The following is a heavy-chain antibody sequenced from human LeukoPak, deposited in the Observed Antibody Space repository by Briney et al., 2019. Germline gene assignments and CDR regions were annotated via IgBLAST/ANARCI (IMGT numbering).Heavy chain of an antibody. V-gene: IGHV3-23*01. D-gene: IGHD4-17*01. CDR1: GGSISSYY. Sequence: PSETLSLTCTVSGGSISSYYWSWIRQPPGKGLEWVSAISGSGGSTYYADSVKGRFTISRDNSKNTLYLQMNSLRAEDTAVYYCAKDLDYGDYIDYWGQGTLVTVST. CDR2: ISGSGGST. J-gene: IGHJ4*02. CDR3: AKDLDYGDYIDY.